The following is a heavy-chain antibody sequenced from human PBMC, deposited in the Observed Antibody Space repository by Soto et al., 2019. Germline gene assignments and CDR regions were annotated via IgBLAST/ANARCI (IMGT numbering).Heavy chain of an antibody. CDR2: INPSGGST. D-gene: IGHD2-2*01. J-gene: IGHJ6*02. CDR1: GYTFTIYY. Sequence: ASVKVSCKASGYTFTIYYMHWVRQAPGQGLEWMGIINPSGGSTSYAQKFQGRVTMTRDTSTSTVYMELSSLRSEDTAVYYCARDKRYCISTSCYAPYYYYYYGMDVWGQGTTVTVSS. V-gene: IGHV1-46*01. CDR3: ARDKRYCISTSCYAPYYYYYYGMDV.